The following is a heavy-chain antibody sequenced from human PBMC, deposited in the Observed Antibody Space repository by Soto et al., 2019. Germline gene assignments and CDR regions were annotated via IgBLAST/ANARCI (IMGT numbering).Heavy chain of an antibody. CDR1: GFSLTSGVG. CDR3: AHIDPEIVTVGAHGAFAY. D-gene: IGHD5-12*01. Sequence: QITLKESGPTLVRPPQTLTLTCTFSGFSLTSGVGVGWIRQPPGKALEWLALIYWDDDKRYSPSLKNRLTITTDASKNQMVPTTTTVRPVDTATYFCAHIDPEIVTVGAHGAFAYWGQGTLVPVSS. CDR2: IYWDDDK. V-gene: IGHV2-5*02. J-gene: IGHJ4*02.